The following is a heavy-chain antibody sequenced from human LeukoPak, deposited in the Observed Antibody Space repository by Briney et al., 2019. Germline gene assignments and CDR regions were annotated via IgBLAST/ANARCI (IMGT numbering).Heavy chain of an antibody. V-gene: IGHV4-61*01. Sequence: PSETLSLTCTVSGGSISSSSYYWSWIRQPPGKGLEWIGYIYYSGSTNYNPSLKSRVTISVDTSKNQFSLKLSSVTAADTAVYYCAREAAGFDPWGQGTLVTVSS. CDR3: AREAAGFDP. D-gene: IGHD6-25*01. J-gene: IGHJ5*02. CDR2: IYYSGST. CDR1: GGSISSSSYY.